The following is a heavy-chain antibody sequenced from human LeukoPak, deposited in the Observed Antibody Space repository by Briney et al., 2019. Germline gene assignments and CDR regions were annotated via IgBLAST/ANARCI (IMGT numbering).Heavy chain of an antibody. D-gene: IGHD5-24*01. V-gene: IGHV3-21*01. J-gene: IGHJ4*02. CDR2: ISSSSSYI. CDR1: GFTFSSYS. CDR3: ARDNRRRDGYNFSFRWDH. Sequence: GGSLRLSCAASGFTFSSYSMNWVRQAPGKGLEWVSSISSSSSYIYYADSVKGRFTISRDNAKNSLYLQMNSLRAEDTAVYYCARDNRRRDGYNFSFRWDHWGQGTLVTVSS.